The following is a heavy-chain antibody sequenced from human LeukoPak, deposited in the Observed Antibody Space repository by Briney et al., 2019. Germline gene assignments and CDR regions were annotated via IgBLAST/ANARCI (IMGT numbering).Heavy chain of an antibody. Sequence: PGGSLRLSCAASGFTFSSYAMSWVRQAPGKGLEWVSAISGSGGSTYYADSVKGRFTISRDNSKNTLYLQMNSRRAEDKAVYYCATDLGYYYDSSGYYHWDYWGQGTLVTVSS. V-gene: IGHV3-23*01. D-gene: IGHD3-22*01. CDR1: GFTFSSYA. J-gene: IGHJ4*02. CDR2: ISGSGGST. CDR3: ATDLGYYYDSSGYYHWDY.